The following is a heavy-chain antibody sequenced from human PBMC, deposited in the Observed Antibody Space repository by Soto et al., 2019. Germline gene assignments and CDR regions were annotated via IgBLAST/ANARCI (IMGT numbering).Heavy chain of an antibody. D-gene: IGHD3-16*01. J-gene: IGHJ6*02. CDR3: ARDYDTDGMDV. Sequence: EVQLVETGGGLIQPGGSLRLSCAASGFTVSSNYMSWVRQAPGKGLEWVSVIYSGGSTYYADSVKGRFTISRDNSKNTLDLQMNSLRAEDTAVYYCARDYDTDGMDVWGQGTTVTVSS. V-gene: IGHV3-53*02. CDR2: IYSGGST. CDR1: GFTVSSNY.